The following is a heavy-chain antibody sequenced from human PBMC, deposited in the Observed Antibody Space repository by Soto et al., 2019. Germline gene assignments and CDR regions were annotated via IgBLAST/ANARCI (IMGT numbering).Heavy chain of an antibody. CDR3: AREVGSGWTRYDY. Sequence: PSETLSLTCTVSGGSISSGGYYWSWIRQHPGKGLEWIGYIYYSGSTYYNPSLKSRVTISVDTSKNQFSLKLSSVTAADTAVYYCAREVGSGWTRYDYWGQGTLVTVSS. V-gene: IGHV4-31*03. CDR2: IYYSGST. CDR1: GGSISSGGYY. D-gene: IGHD6-19*01. J-gene: IGHJ4*02.